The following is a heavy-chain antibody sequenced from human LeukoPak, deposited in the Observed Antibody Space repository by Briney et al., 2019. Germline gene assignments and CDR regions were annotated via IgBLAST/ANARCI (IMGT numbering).Heavy chain of an antibody. D-gene: IGHD3-22*01. J-gene: IGHJ4*02. CDR3: ARLYDSSGRTPN. CDR2: IYYSGST. V-gene: IGHV4-30-4*01. Sequence: KTSQTLSLTCTVSGGSISSGDYYWSWIRQPPGKGLEWIGYIYYSGSTNYNPSLKSRVTISVDTSKNQFSLKLSSVTAADTAMYYCARLYDSSGRTPNWGQGTLVTVSS. CDR1: GGSISSGDYY.